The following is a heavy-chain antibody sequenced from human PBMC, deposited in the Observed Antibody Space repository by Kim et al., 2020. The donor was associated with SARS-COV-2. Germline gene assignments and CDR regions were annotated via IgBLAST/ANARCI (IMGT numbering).Heavy chain of an antibody. CDR3: AKVRDTHNCFDC. CDR2: ISVSGDST. Sequence: GGSLRLSCAASGFTFSSYAMNWVRQAPGRGLEWVSAISVSGDSTYYAHSVKGRFTISRDNSRNTLYLQMNSLRAEDTAVYYCAKVRDTHNCFDCWGQGT. J-gene: IGHJ4*02. V-gene: IGHV3-23*01. CDR1: GFTFSSYA. D-gene: IGHD3-9*01.